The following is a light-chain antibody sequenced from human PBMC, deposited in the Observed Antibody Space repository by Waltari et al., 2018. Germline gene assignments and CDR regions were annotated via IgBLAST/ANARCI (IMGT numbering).Light chain of an antibody. CDR3: QQYNAYWT. J-gene: IGKJ1*01. CDR2: KES. Sequence: DIQVTQSPSTLSASVGDSVTITCRASQSIGNLLAWYKQKPGKAPKLLISKESTLEGGVPSRFSGSGSGTEFTLTISSLLPEDFATYYCQQYNAYWTFGQGTKVEIK. CDR1: QSIGNL. V-gene: IGKV1-5*03.